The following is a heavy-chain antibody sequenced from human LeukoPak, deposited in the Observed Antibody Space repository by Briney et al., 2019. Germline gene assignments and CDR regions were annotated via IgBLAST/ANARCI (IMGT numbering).Heavy chain of an antibody. J-gene: IGHJ6*02. D-gene: IGHD2-15*01. CDR2: ISGSGGST. V-gene: IGHV3-23*01. CDR1: GYTFSNAW. CDR3: AKDLVVVVVGRYYGMDV. Sequence: QTGGSLRLSCAASGYTFSNAWMSWVRQAPGKGLEWVSAISGSGGSTYYADSVKGRFTISRDNSKNTLYLQMNSLRAEDTAVYYCAKDLVVVVVGRYYGMDVWGQGTTVTVSS.